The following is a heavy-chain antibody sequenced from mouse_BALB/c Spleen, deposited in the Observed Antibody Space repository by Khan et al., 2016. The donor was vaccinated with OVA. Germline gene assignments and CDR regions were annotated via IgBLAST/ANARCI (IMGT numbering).Heavy chain of an antibody. CDR3: ARAMGGNVPLDY. D-gene: IGHD1-1*02. CDR1: GYTFTSYW. CDR2: IAPGNGSS. V-gene: IGHV1S41*01. Sequence: DLVKPGASVKLSCKASGYTFTSYWITWIKQRPGQGLEWIGRIAPGNGSSYYNEMFKGKATLTVDTSSNTAYIQLSSLSSADSGVYFCARAMGGNVPLDYWGQGTTLTVSS. J-gene: IGHJ2*01.